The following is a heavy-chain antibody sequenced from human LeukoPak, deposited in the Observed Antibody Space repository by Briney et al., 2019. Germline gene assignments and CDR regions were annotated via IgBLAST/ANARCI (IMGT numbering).Heavy chain of an antibody. V-gene: IGHV3-7*05. CDR3: ARDSGSYGSSWYYLYWFDP. Sequence: GGSLRLSCAASGFTFSSYWMSWVRQAPGKGLEWVANIKQDGSEKYYVDSVKGRFTISRDNAKNSLYLQMSSLRAEDTAVYYCARDSGSYGSSWYYLYWFDPWGQGTLVTVSS. CDR2: IKQDGSEK. D-gene: IGHD6-13*01. CDR1: GFTFSSYW. J-gene: IGHJ5*02.